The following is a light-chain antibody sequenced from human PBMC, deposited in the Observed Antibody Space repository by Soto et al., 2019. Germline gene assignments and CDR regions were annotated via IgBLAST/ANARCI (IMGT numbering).Light chain of an antibody. CDR1: QSVTNNY. Sequence: EIVLTQSPGTLSLSPGERATLSCRASQSVTNNYLAWYQQKPGQAPRLLIYGASSRARGIPDRFSGRGSGTDFTLTISRLEPEDFALYYCQQYGSSPQTFGQGTKLEIK. V-gene: IGKV3-20*01. J-gene: IGKJ2*01. CDR2: GAS. CDR3: QQYGSSPQT.